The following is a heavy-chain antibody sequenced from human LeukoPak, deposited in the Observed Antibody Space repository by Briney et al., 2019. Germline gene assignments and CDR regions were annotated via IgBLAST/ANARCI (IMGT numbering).Heavy chain of an antibody. J-gene: IGHJ1*01. D-gene: IGHD1-7*01. CDR3: ARDYTLTLGTTTYFQH. Sequence: ASVKVSCKASGYIFDIYALIWVRQAPGQGLELMGWINTNTGNPTYARGFTGRFVFSLDTSVSTAYLQISSLKAEDTAVYYCARDYTLTLGTTTYFQHWGQGTLVTVSS. CDR1: GYIFDIYA. V-gene: IGHV7-4-1*02. CDR2: INTNTGNP.